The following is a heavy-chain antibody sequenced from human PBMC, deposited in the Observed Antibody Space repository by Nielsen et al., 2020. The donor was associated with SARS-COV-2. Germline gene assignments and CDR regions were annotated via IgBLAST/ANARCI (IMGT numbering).Heavy chain of an antibody. Sequence: ASVMVSCKSACYSSTSYARIWVRRAPAQGLEWMGWINTHTGNPTYAQGFTGRFVIFLDTSVSTAYLQISSLKAEDTAVYYCARDRGDGYNSGIDYWGQGTLVSVSS. CDR3: ARDRGDGYNSGIDY. CDR2: INTHTGNP. V-gene: IGHV7-4-1*02. CDR1: CYSSTSYA. D-gene: IGHD5-24*01. J-gene: IGHJ4*02.